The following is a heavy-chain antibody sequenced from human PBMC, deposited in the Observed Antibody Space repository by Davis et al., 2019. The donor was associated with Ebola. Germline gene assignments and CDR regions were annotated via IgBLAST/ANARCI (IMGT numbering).Heavy chain of an antibody. CDR2: ISSSGSTI. CDR3: ARARYFDWLYVANSPPDAFDI. J-gene: IGHJ3*02. Sequence: GGSLRLSCAASGFTFSDYYMSWIRQAPGKGLEWVSYISSSGSTIYYADSVKGRFTISRDNAKNSLYLQMNSLRAEDTAVYYCARARYFDWLYVANSPPDAFDIWGQGTMVTVSS. V-gene: IGHV3-11*01. D-gene: IGHD3-9*01. CDR1: GFTFSDYY.